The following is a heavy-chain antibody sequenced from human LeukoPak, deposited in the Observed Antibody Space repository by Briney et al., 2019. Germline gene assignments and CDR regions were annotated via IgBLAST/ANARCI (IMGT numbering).Heavy chain of an antibody. CDR1: GYSFTSYN. V-gene: IGHV1-46*01. CDR3: ARGGDYLYYYYYMDV. J-gene: IGHJ6*03. Sequence: ASVKVSCKTSGYSFTSYNLHWVRQAPGQRLEWMGIINPSGGNTNYAQKFQGRVTMTRDTSISTAYMELSRLRSDDTAVYYCARGGDYLYYYYYMDVWGKGTTVTISS. D-gene: IGHD4-17*01. CDR2: INPSGGNT.